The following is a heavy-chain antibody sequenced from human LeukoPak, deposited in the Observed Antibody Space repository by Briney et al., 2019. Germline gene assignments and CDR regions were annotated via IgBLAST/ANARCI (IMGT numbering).Heavy chain of an antibody. CDR1: GYNFISYY. V-gene: IGHV1-46*01. J-gene: IGHJ6*03. D-gene: IGHD5-12*01. CDR3: ARAVRYVYYYYMDV. CDR2: INPSGGST. Sequence: AASVKVSCKASGYNFISYYMHRVQQAPGQGLEWMGIINPSGGSTSYAQKFQDRVTMTRDTSTSTVYMELSSLRSEDTAVYYCARAVRYVYYYYMDVWGKGTTVTVSS.